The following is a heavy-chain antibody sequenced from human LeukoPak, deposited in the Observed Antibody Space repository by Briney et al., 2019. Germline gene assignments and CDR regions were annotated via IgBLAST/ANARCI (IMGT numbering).Heavy chain of an antibody. CDR2: IIPIFGTA. J-gene: IGHJ6*03. D-gene: IGHD3-3*01. V-gene: IGHV1-69*01. CDR1: GGTFSSYA. Sequence: SSVKVSCKASGGTFSSYAISWVRQAPGQGLEWMGGIIPIFGTANYAQKFQGRVTITADESTSTAYMELSSLRSEDTAVYYCASQTTIFGVVMPTYYYYYMDVWGKGTTVTVSS. CDR3: ASQTTIFGVVMPTYYYYYMDV.